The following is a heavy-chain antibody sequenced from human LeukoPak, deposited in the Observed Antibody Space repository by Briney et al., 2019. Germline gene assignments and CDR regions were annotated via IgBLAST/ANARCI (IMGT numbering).Heavy chain of an antibody. J-gene: IGHJ4*02. Sequence: KSEGSLRLSCAVSGFTFSDYYMSWIRQAPGKGLEWVSYISSSGSITYYADSVKGRFTISRDNAKNSLYLQMNSLRAEDMAVYYCARAYYGRTTYTAYHFDDWGQGTLVTVSS. D-gene: IGHD3-10*01. CDR2: ISSSGSIT. CDR3: ARAYYGRTTYTAYHFDD. CDR1: GFTFSDYY. V-gene: IGHV3-11*01.